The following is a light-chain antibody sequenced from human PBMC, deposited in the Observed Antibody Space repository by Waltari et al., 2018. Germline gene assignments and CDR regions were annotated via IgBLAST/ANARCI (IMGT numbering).Light chain of an antibody. V-gene: IGKV3-20*01. Sequence: EIVLPQSPGTLSLSPGESATLSCRASQNVGTYLAWYQQKPGQAPRLLIYHASSRATGIPDRFSGSGSGTDFGLTISRLEPEDFAVYYCQNHERLPATFGQGTNVEIK. CDR1: QNVGTY. J-gene: IGKJ1*01. CDR3: QNHERLPAT. CDR2: HAS.